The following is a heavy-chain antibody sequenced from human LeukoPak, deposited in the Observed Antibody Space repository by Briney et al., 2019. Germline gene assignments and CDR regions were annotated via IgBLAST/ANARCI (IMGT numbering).Heavy chain of an antibody. CDR1: RGTFSTYA. CDR2: INPNSGGT. CDR3: ARGGVVVPAAFSWGYYYYGMDV. D-gene: IGHD2-2*01. Sequence: ASVKVSCKASRGTFSTYAINWVRQAPGQGREWMGWINPNSGGTNYEQKFQDWVTMTRDTSISTAYMELSRLRSDDTAVYYCARGGVVVPAAFSWGYYYYGMDVWGQGTTVTVSS. J-gene: IGHJ6*02. V-gene: IGHV1-2*04.